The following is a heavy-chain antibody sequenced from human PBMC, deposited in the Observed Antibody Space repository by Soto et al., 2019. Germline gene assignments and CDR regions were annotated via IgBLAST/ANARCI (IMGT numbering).Heavy chain of an antibody. CDR2: INPNNGGT. D-gene: IGHD2-15*01. CDR3: ASQRSGVVY. J-gene: IGHJ4*02. CDR1: GYSFTANS. V-gene: IGHV1-2*04. Sequence: QVHLVQSGAEVKKPGASVKVSCKASGYSFTANSMHWVRQAPGQGLEWMGWINPNNGGTNYARKFQGWVTMTKDPSISTAYMDLTRLKSDDTAVYYCASQRSGVVYWGQGTLVTVSS.